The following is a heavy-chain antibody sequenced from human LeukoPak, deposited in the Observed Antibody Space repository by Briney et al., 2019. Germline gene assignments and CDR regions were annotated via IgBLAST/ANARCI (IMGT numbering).Heavy chain of an antibody. J-gene: IGHJ4*02. CDR1: GGTFSSYA. Sequence: SVKVSCKASGGTFSSYAISWVRQAPGQGLEWMGRIIPILGIANYAQKFQGRVTITADKSTSTAYMELSSLRSEDTAVYYCARGPYGSGSLYWGQGTLVTVSS. D-gene: IGHD3-10*01. CDR2: IIPILGIA. CDR3: ARGPYGSGSLY. V-gene: IGHV1-69*04.